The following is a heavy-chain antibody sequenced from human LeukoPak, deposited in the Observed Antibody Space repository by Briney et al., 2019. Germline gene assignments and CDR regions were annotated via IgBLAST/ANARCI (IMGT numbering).Heavy chain of an antibody. J-gene: IGHJ4*02. Sequence: QPGGSLRLSCAASGFTFNSYAMSWVRQAPGKGLEWVSAISGSGGSTYYADSVKGRFTISRDNSKNTLYLQMNSLRAEDTAVYYCAKLPNPYVWGSYLDYWGQGTLVTVSS. CDR3: AKLPNPYVWGSYLDY. CDR1: GFTFNSYA. CDR2: ISGSGGST. V-gene: IGHV3-23*01. D-gene: IGHD3-16*02.